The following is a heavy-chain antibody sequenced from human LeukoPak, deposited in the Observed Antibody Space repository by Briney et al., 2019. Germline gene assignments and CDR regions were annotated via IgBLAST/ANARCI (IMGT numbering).Heavy chain of an antibody. Sequence: GGSLRLSCAASGFTFSNYGMSWVRQAPGKGLEWVSAISGSGVITDYADSVKGRFTISRDSSKNTLYLQMNRLRAEDAAVYYCAKAPVTTCSGAYCYPFDYWGQGTLVTVSS. CDR1: GFTFSNYG. V-gene: IGHV3-23*01. D-gene: IGHD2-21*01. J-gene: IGHJ4*02. CDR2: ISGSGVIT. CDR3: AKAPVTTCSGAYCYPFDY.